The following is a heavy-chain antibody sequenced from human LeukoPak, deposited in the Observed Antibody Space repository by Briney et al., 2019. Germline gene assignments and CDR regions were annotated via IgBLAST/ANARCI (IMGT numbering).Heavy chain of an antibody. Sequence: GGSLRLSCTVSGFTVSSNSMSWVRQAPGKGLEWVSFIYSSVTHYSHSVKGRFTISRDNSKNTLYLQMNSLRAEDTAVYYCARRAGAYSHPYDYWGQGTLVTVSS. V-gene: IGHV3-53*01. CDR2: IYSSVT. CDR3: ARRAGAYSHPYDY. J-gene: IGHJ4*02. CDR1: GFTVSSNS. D-gene: IGHD4/OR15-4a*01.